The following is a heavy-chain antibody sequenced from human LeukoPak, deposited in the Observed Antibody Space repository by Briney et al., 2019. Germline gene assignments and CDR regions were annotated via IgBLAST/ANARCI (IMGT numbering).Heavy chain of an antibody. Sequence: AGGSLRLSCAASGFTFSSYGMHWVRQVPGKGLEWVAVIWYDGSNKYYADSVKGRFTISRDNSKNTLYLQMNSLRVEDTAVYYCAKNTQWLPHVWGQGTLVTVSS. CDR3: AKNTQWLPHV. V-gene: IGHV3-33*06. J-gene: IGHJ4*02. D-gene: IGHD6-19*01. CDR2: IWYDGSNK. CDR1: GFTFSSYG.